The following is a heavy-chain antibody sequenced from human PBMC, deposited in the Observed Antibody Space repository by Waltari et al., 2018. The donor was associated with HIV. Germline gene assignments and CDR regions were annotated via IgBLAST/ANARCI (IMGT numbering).Heavy chain of an antibody. Sequence: EVQLVESGGGWVQHGGSLSVSCAASGFAFGTSWLSWVRTAPGKGLEWVANIKQDGSEKYYVDSVNGRFTISRDNAENSLYLQMNSLRAEDTAVYYCARGGFYGSGSKVNWGQGTLVTVSS. J-gene: IGHJ4*02. V-gene: IGHV3-7*04. D-gene: IGHD3-10*01. CDR1: GFAFGTSW. CDR2: IKQDGSEK. CDR3: ARGGFYGSGSKVN.